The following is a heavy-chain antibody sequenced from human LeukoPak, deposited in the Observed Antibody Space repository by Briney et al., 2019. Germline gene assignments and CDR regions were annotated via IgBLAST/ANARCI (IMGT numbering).Heavy chain of an antibody. CDR1: GFTFSTYA. J-gene: IGHJ3*02. Sequence: GGSLRLSCAASGFTFSTYAMSWVRQAPGKGLEWVSAISGSGGSTYYADSVKGRFTISRDNSKNTLYLQMNSLRAEDTAVYYCAKDLSPPVVTAIHDAFDIWGQGTMVTVSS. CDR3: AKDLSPPVVTAIHDAFDI. CDR2: ISGSGGST. D-gene: IGHD2-21*02. V-gene: IGHV3-23*01.